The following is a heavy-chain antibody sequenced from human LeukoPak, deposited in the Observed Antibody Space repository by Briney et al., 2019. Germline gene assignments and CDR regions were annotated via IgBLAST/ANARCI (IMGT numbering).Heavy chain of an antibody. V-gene: IGHV4-61*01. CDR1: GGSVSSGSYY. CDR2: IYYSGST. D-gene: IGHD2-2*01. J-gene: IGHJ4*02. Sequence: PSETLSLTCTVSGGSVSSGSYYWSWIRQPPGKGLEWIGYIYYSGSTNYNPSLKSRVTISVDTSKNQFSLKLSSVTAADTAVYYCAREYISCSSTSCYDHFDYWGQGTLVTVSS. CDR3: AREYISCSSTSCYDHFDY.